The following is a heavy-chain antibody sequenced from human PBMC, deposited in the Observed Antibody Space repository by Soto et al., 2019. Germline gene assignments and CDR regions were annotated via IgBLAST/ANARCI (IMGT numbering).Heavy chain of an antibody. Sequence: GGSLRLSCAASGFTFRIYSMHWVRQSPGKGLEWVAVMWCDGTNKYYGESVKGRFTISRDNSENTLYLQMNSLRVEDTAVYYCARDATFGTKGGSFDIWGHGTLVTVSS. CDR1: GFTFRIYS. CDR2: MWCDGTNK. CDR3: ARDATFGTKGGSFDI. J-gene: IGHJ3*02. D-gene: IGHD3-16*01. V-gene: IGHV3-33*01.